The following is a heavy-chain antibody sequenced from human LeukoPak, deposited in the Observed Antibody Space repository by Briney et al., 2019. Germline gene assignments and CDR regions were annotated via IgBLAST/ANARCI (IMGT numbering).Heavy chain of an antibody. J-gene: IGHJ6*03. V-gene: IGHV3-21*01. CDR1: GFTFSSYS. Sequence: PGGSLRLSCAASGFTFSSYSMNWVRQAPGKGLEWVSSISSSSSYIYYADSVKGRFTISRDNAKNSLYLQMNSLRAEDTAVYYCARVGYDFWSGYYMVYYYYYMDVWGKGTTVTVSS. CDR3: ARVGYDFWSGYYMVYYYYYMDV. D-gene: IGHD3-3*01. CDR2: ISSSSSYI.